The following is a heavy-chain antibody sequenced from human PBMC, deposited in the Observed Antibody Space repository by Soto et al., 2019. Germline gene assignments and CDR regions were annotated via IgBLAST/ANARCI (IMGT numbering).Heavy chain of an antibody. CDR3: AGGDGDYVAPFDY. CDR1: GGSISSSSYY. J-gene: IGHJ4*02. V-gene: IGHV4-39*01. Sequence: QLQLQESGPGLVKPSETLSLTCTVSGGSISSSSYYWGWIRQPPGKRLEWIGSIYYSGSTYYNPSLTRRVTISVHTSKNEFSLKQSSVTAAHTAVYYCAGGDGDYVAPFDYWGQGTLVTVSS. CDR2: IYYSGST. D-gene: IGHD4-17*01.